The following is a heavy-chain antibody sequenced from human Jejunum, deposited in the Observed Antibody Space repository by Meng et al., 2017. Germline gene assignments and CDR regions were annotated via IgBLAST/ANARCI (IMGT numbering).Heavy chain of an antibody. J-gene: IGHJ4*02. D-gene: IGHD1-26*01. V-gene: IGHV3-30*18. CDR3: TKTELMYSAGWHYDY. CDR2: ISYDASLI. CDR1: GFTFSNYA. Sequence: GESLKISCAASGFTFSNYAMQWVRQAPGKGLEWVALISYDASLIYIADSVKGRFTVSRDNSKSTLYLQMNSLRAEDTAVYYCTKTELMYSAGWHYDYWGQGALVPVSS.